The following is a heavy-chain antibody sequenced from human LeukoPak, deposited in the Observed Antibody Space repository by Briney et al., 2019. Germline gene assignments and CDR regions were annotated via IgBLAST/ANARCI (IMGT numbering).Heavy chain of an antibody. Sequence: KSGGSLRLSCAASGFTFSDYYMSWIRQAPGKGLEWVSYISSSSSYTNYADSVKGRFTISRDNAKNSLYLQMNSLRAEDTAVYYCARVAGRGGDWFDPWGQGTLVTVSS. D-gene: IGHD6-19*01. V-gene: IGHV3-11*06. CDR1: GFTFSDYY. CDR2: ISSSSSYT. J-gene: IGHJ5*02. CDR3: ARVAGRGGDWFDP.